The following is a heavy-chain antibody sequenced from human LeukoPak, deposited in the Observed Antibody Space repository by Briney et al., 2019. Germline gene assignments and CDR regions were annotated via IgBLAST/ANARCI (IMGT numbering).Heavy chain of an antibody. V-gene: IGHV1-2*02. CDR3: ARGLYYYGSGRIGYYMDV. D-gene: IGHD3-10*01. J-gene: IGHJ6*03. CDR1: GYTFTGYY. Sequence: ASVKVSCKASGYTFTGYYMHWVRQAPGQGLEWMGWINPNSGGTNYAQKFQGRVTMTRDTSISTAYMELSRLRSDDTAVYYCARGLYYYGSGRIGYYMDVCGKGTTVTVSS. CDR2: INPNSGGT.